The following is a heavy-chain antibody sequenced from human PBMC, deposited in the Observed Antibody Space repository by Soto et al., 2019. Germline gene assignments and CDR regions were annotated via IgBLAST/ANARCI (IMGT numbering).Heavy chain of an antibody. D-gene: IGHD6-13*01. J-gene: IGHJ4*02. CDR1: GGSISSGDYY. V-gene: IGHV4-30-4*01. CDR2: IYYSGTT. Sequence: QVRLQESGPGLVKPSQTLSLTCTVSGGSISSGDYYWSWIRQPPGKGLEWIGYIYYSGTTYYNPSLKSRVTISVDTSKNQFSLNLSSVTAADTAVYYCARTTTSSSWYVLHYWGQGTLVTVSS. CDR3: ARTTTSSSWYVLHY.